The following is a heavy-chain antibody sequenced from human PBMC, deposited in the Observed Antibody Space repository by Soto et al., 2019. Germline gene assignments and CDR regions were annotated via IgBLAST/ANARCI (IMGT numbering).Heavy chain of an antibody. D-gene: IGHD3-22*01. CDR2: IYYSGST. V-gene: IGHV4-39*01. Sequence: SETLSLTCTVSGGSISSSSYYWGWIRQPPGKGLEWIGSIYYSGSTYYNPSLKSRVTISVDTSKNQFSLKLSSVTAADTAVYYCASATSDYYDSSGFFDYWGQGTLVTVSS. CDR1: GGSISSSSYY. J-gene: IGHJ4*02. CDR3: ASATSDYYDSSGFFDY.